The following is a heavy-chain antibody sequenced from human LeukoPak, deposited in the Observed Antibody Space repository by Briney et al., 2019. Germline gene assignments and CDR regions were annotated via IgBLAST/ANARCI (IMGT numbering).Heavy chain of an antibody. CDR2: ISGSGGST. CDR3: AKGYRGNYDY. D-gene: IGHD1-26*01. V-gene: IGHV3-23*01. J-gene: IGHJ4*02. CDR1: GFIFSSYA. Sequence: GGSLRLSCAASGFIFSSYAMSWVRQAPGKGLEWVSTISGSGGSTYYADSVKGRFTISRDNSKNTVYLQMNSLRAEDTAVYYCAKGYRGNYDYWGQGTLVTVSS.